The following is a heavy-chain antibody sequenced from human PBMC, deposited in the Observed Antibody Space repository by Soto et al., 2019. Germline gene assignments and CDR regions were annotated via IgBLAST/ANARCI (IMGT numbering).Heavy chain of an antibody. CDR1: VGSISSSSYY. D-gene: IGHD3-22*01. CDR3: ATYWGHDSRPFFFDY. CDR2: IYYSGST. Sequence: PSETLSLTCTVSVGSISSSSYYWGWIRQPPGKGLEWIGSIYYSGSTYYNPSLKSRVTISVDTSKNQFSLKLSSVTAADTAVYYCATYWGHDSRPFFFDYWGQGTLVTVSS. J-gene: IGHJ4*02. V-gene: IGHV4-39*01.